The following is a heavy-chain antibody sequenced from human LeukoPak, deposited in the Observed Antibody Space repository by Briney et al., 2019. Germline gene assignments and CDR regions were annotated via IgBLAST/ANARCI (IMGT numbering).Heavy chain of an antibody. CDR1: GYSFTSYW. V-gene: IGHV5-10-1*01. CDR3: ASSQGPDAFDI. CDR2: IDPSDSYT. J-gene: IGHJ3*02. Sequence: GESLKISRKSSGYSFTSYWISRVRQMPGKGLEWMGRIDPSDSYTNYSPSFQGHVTISADKSISTAYLQWSSLKASDTAMYYCASSQGPDAFDIWGQGTMVTVSS.